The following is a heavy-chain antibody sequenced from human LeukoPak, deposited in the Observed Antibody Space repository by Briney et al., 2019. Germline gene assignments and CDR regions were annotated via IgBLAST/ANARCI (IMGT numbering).Heavy chain of an antibody. CDR2: ISGSGVYT. CDR1: GFTFDSYG. V-gene: IGHV3-21*01. J-gene: IGHJ4*02. D-gene: IGHD6-19*01. CDR3: ARDASALY. Sequence: GGSLRLSCAASGFTFDSYGMNWVRQAPGKGLEWVSGISGSGVYTYYADSVKGRFTISRDNSGDSLYLQMNSLRDDDTSMYYCARDASALYWGRGTLVTVSS.